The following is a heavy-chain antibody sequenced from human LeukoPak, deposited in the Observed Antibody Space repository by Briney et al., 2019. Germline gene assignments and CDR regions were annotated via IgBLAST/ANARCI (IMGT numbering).Heavy chain of an antibody. D-gene: IGHD1-26*01. V-gene: IGHV5-51*01. J-gene: IGHJ4*02. CDR3: ARQGGSFLSNFDY. CDR1: GYSFTTYW. Sequence: GESLKISCKGSGYSFTTYWIGWVRQVPGKGRGWMGIIYPGDSVARHSPSFQGQVTISADKSISTAHLQWSSLKASDTAMYYCARQGGSFLSNFDYWGQGTLVTVSS. CDR2: IYPGDSVA.